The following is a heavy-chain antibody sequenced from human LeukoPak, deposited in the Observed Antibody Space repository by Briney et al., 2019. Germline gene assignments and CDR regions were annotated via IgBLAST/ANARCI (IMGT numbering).Heavy chain of an antibody. J-gene: IGHJ6*03. CDR3: ARDVDDILTDYYQRYYYYMDV. CDR2: IKQDGSEK. Sequence: GGSLRLSCAASGFTFSSYWMSWVRQAPGKGLEWVANIKQDGSEKYYVDSVKGRFTISRDNAKNSLYLQMHSLRAEDTAVYYCARDVDDILTDYYQRYYYYMDVWGKGTTVTVSS. V-gene: IGHV3-7*01. D-gene: IGHD3-9*01. CDR1: GFTFSSYW.